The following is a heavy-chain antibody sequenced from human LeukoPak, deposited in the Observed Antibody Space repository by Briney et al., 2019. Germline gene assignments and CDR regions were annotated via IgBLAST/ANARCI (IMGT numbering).Heavy chain of an antibody. D-gene: IGHD6-19*01. J-gene: IGHJ6*02. CDR1: GFTFSSYA. CDR3: AKDLHQWLVLDGMDV. CDR2: ISGSGGST. V-gene: IGHV3-23*01. Sequence: TGGSLRLSCAASGFTFSSYAMSWVRKAPGKGLEWVSVISGSGGSTYYADSVKGRFTISRDNSKNTLYLQMNSLRAEDTAVYYCAKDLHQWLVLDGMDVWGQGTTVTVSS.